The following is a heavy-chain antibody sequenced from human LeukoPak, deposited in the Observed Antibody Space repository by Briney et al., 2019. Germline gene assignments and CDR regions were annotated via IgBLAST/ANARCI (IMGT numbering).Heavy chain of an antibody. V-gene: IGHV4-61*02. Sequence: SQTLSLTCIVSGGSLSSGSYYWGWARQPAGRGLEWLGCIYTSGSTNYNPSLKSRVTISVDTSKNQFSLKLSSVTAADTAVYYCAREVTFNYYYYGMDVWGQGTTVTVSS. J-gene: IGHJ6*02. CDR2: IYTSGST. CDR1: GGSLSSGSYY. CDR3: AREVTFNYYYYGMDV.